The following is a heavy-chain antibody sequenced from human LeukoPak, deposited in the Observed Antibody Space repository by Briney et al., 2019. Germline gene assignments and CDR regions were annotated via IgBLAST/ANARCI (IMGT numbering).Heavy chain of an antibody. J-gene: IGHJ4*02. Sequence: GGSLRISCAASGFTFNNYVMSWVRQAPGKGLEWVSGIDYSGSNTNYADSVLGRFTVSRDNSKNTLYLQMNSLRAEDTAVYYCVATRVCGGVLLRPNCLYFENWGQGTLVSVSS. CDR3: VATRVCGGVLLRPNCLYFEN. V-gene: IGHV3-23*01. CDR1: GFTFNNYV. D-gene: IGHD3-10*01. CDR2: IDYSGSNT.